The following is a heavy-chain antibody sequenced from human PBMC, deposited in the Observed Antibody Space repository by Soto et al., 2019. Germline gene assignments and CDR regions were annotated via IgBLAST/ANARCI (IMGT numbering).Heavy chain of an antibody. CDR3: ARQRGRIAAVGISSYSYSVRDV. Sequence: PGESLKISCKGSGYSFTSYWISWVRQMPGKGLEWMGRIDPSDSYTNYSPSFQGHVTISADKSISTAYLQWSSLKASDTAMYYWARQRGRIAAVGISSYSYSVRDVGGEGTTLTV. CDR1: GYSFTSYW. CDR2: IDPSDSYT. J-gene: IGHJ6*02. V-gene: IGHV5-10-1*01. D-gene: IGHD6-13*01.